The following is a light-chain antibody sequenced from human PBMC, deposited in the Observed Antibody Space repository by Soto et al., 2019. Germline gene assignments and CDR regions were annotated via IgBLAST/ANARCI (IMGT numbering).Light chain of an antibody. CDR1: SSNIGSNY. CDR3: AAWDDSLSAYV. J-gene: IGLJ1*01. V-gene: IGLV1-47*01. CDR2: RNN. Sequence: QSALTQPPSAYGTPGQRVTISCSGSSSNIGSNYVYWYQQLPGTAPKLLIYRNNQRPSGVPDRFSGSKSGTSASLAISGLRSEDEADYYCAAWDDSLSAYVFGTGTKVTVL.